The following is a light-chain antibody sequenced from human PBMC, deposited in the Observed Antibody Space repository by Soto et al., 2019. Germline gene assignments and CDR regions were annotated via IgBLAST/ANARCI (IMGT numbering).Light chain of an antibody. CDR3: QQRAYWPLT. Sequence: EIVLTQSPATLSLSPGGRATLSCRASQSITSYLAWYQQKPGQAPRLLIYDTSNRATGISARFSGSGSGTDFTLTISSLEPEDFVVYYCQQRAYWPLTFGQGTRLDIK. V-gene: IGKV3-11*01. CDR2: DTS. CDR1: QSITSY. J-gene: IGKJ5*01.